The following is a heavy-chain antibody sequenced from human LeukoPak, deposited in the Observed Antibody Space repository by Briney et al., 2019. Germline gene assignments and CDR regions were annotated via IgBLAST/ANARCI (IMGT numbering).Heavy chain of an antibody. CDR3: ARSVIAARTLVA. CDR2: IYTSGST. D-gene: IGHD6-6*01. V-gene: IGHV4-61*02. J-gene: IGHJ5*02. Sequence: SETLSLTCTVSGGSISSGSYYWSWIRQPAGKGLEWIERIYTSGSTNYNPSLKSRVTISVDTSKNQFSLKLSSVTAADTAVYYCARSVIAARTLVAWGQGTLVTVSS. CDR1: GGSISSGSYY.